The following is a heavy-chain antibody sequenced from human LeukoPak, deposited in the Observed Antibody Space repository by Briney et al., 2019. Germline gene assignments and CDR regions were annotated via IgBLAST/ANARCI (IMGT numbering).Heavy chain of an antibody. CDR1: GFTFSSYE. J-gene: IGHJ4*02. CDR3: ARGAGYIDGWYYFDY. CDR2: ISWNSASR. Sequence: GGSLRLSCAASGFTFSSYEMNWVRQAPGQGLEWVAGISWNSASRGSADSLEGRFTISRDNSKNSVYLQMNSLRAEDTAFYYCARGAGYIDGWYYFDYWGQGTLVTVSS. V-gene: IGHV3-20*04. D-gene: IGHD6-19*01.